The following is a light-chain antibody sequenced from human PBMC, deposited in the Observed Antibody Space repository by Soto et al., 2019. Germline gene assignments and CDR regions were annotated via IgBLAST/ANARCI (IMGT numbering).Light chain of an antibody. CDR1: RSFSSSD. V-gene: IGKV3-20*01. CDR2: GAS. J-gene: IGKJ1*01. CDR3: QQYGSSPWT. Sequence: DSVLPQSPGILSLSPGARATLACRASRSFSSSDLAWYQQKPGQAPRLLIYGASSRATGIPDRFSGSGSGTDFTLTISSLEPEDFAVYYCQQYGSSPWTFGQGTKVDIK.